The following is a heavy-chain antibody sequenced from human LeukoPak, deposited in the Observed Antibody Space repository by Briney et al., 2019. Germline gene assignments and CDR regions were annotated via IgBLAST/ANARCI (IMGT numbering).Heavy chain of an antibody. J-gene: IGHJ2*01. Sequence: GGSLRLSCAASGFTFSSYGMSWVRQAPGKGLEWVAKIQKDGSEAYYVDSMKGRFTVSRDNAENSLYLQMTNLRAEDTAVYSCARAGVTNQLGQTYWYFDLWGRGTLVTVSS. D-gene: IGHD1/OR15-1a*01. CDR1: GFTFSSYG. CDR3: ARAGVTNQLGQTYWYFDL. CDR2: IQKDGSEA. V-gene: IGHV3-7*01.